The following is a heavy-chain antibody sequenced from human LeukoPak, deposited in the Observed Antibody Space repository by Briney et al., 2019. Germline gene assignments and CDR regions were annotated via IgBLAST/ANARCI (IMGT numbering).Heavy chain of an antibody. CDR1: GYTFTSYD. CDR2: MNPNSGNT. CDR3: ARFIAAAGWFDP. Sequence: ASVKVSCKASGYTFTSYDINWVRQATGQGLGWMGWMNPNSGNTGYAQKFQGRVTITRNTSISTAYMELSSLRSEDTAVYYCARFIAAAGWFDPWGQGTLVTVSS. V-gene: IGHV1-8*03. D-gene: IGHD6-13*01. J-gene: IGHJ5*02.